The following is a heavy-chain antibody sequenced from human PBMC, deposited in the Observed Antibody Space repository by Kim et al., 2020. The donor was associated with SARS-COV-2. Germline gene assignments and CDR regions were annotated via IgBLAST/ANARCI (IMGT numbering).Heavy chain of an antibody. CDR3: ARDGYDYVWGSYRSYSSSYFDS. Sequence: GGSLRLSCAASGFTFSTYSMNWVRQAPGKGLEWVSYISTSSSTIYYADSVKGRFTISRDNAKNSLYLQMNSLRDEDTAVYYCARDGYDYVWGSYRSYSSSYFDSWGQGTLVTVSS. CDR2: ISTSSSTI. CDR1: GFTFSTYS. D-gene: IGHD3-16*02. J-gene: IGHJ4*02. V-gene: IGHV3-48*02.